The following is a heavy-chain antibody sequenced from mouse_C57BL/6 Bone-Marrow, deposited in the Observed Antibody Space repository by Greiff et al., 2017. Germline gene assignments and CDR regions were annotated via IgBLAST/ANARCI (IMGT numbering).Heavy chain of an antibody. J-gene: IGHJ4*01. Sequence: QVQLQQPGAELVKPGASVKLSCKASGYTFTSYWMQWVKQRPGQGLEWIGEIDPSDSYTNYNQKLKGKATLTVDTSSSTAYMQLSSLTSEDSAVYYCAREKGFYYGYDGYAMDYWGQGTSVTVSS. D-gene: IGHD2-2*01. CDR3: AREKGFYYGYDGYAMDY. CDR2: IDPSDSYT. CDR1: GYTFTSYW. V-gene: IGHV1-50*01.